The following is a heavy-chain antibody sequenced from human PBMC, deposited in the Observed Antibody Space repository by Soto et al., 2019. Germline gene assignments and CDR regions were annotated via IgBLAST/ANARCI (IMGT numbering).Heavy chain of an antibody. D-gene: IGHD3-10*01. V-gene: IGHV3-7*03. CDR2: IKQDGSEK. J-gene: IGHJ6*02. CDR1: GFTFSSYS. CDR3: ARFRLQVGSDYAGMDV. Sequence: PGGSLRLSCAVSGFTFSSYSMSWVRQAPGKGLEWVANIKQDGSEKYYVDSVKGRFTISRDNAKNSLYLQMNSLRAEDTAVYYCARFRLQVGSDYAGMDVWRQGTTVTVSS.